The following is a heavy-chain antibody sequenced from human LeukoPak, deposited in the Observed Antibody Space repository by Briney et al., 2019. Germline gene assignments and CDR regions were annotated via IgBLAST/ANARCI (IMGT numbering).Heavy chain of an antibody. CDR1: GFTFSSSA. J-gene: IGHJ4*02. D-gene: IGHD6-13*01. Sequence: GGSLRLSCAASGFTFSSSAMSWVRQAPGKGLEWVSAISGSGGSTYYADSVKGRFTISRDNSKNTLYLQMNSLRAEDTAVYYCAKTADSSWYVRWPHYFDYWGQGTLVTVSS. V-gene: IGHV3-23*01. CDR3: AKTADSSWYVRWPHYFDY. CDR2: ISGSGGST.